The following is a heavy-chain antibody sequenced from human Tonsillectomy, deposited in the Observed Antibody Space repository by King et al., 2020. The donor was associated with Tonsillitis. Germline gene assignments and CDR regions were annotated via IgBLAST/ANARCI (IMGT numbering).Heavy chain of an antibody. CDR2: ISGSNGGT. CDR3: AKGFGYYYDSSGYFDY. J-gene: IGHJ4*02. D-gene: IGHD3-22*01. CDR1: GFTFSSYA. V-gene: IGHV3-23*04. Sequence: VQLVESGGGLVQPGGSLRISCAASGFTFSSYAMSWVRQAPGKGLEWVSGISGSNGGTYHADSVKGRFTVSRDKSKNTLYLQMNSLRAEDTAVYYCAKGFGYYYDSSGYFDYWGQGTLVTVSS.